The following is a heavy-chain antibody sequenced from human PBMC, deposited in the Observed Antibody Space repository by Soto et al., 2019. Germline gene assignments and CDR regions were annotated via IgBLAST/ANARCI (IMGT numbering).Heavy chain of an antibody. CDR3: ARALLIAVAGHVASYGMDV. D-gene: IGHD6-19*01. V-gene: IGHV1-3*01. CDR1: GYTFTSYA. CDR2: INAGNGNT. Sequence: GASVKVSCKASGYTFTSYAMHWVRQAPGQRLEWMGWINAGNGNTKYSQKFQGRVTITRDTSASTAYMELSSLRSEDTAVYYCARALLIAVAGHVASYGMDVWGQGTTVTVSS. J-gene: IGHJ6*02.